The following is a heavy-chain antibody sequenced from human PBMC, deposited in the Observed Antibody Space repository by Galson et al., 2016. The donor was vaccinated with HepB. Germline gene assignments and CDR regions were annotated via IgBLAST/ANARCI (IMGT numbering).Heavy chain of an antibody. D-gene: IGHD6-19*01. CDR1: GYTFTSYY. CDR2: IIPGGDNR. CDR3: ARGGYNSGGY. Sequence: SVKVSCKASGYTFTSYYLHWVRQAPGQGLEWMGTIIPGGDNRTDVQKFQGRLTMTTDTSTSTVYMELSSLRSEDTAVYYCARGGYNSGGYWGQGTLVTVSS. V-gene: IGHV1-46*01. J-gene: IGHJ4*02.